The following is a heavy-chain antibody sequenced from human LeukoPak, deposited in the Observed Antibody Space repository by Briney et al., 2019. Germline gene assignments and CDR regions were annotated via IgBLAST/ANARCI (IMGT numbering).Heavy chain of an antibody. CDR3: ARGLHSLLRSTLDY. CDR1: GFTFSSYG. CDR2: IRYDESNK. D-gene: IGHD2-15*01. J-gene: IGHJ4*02. Sequence: PGGSLRLSCAASGFTFSSYGMHWVRQAPGKGLEWVAFIRYDESNKYYADSVKGRFTISRDNAKNSLYLQMNSLRAEDTAVYYCARGLHSLLRSTLDYWGQGTLVTVSS. V-gene: IGHV3-30*02.